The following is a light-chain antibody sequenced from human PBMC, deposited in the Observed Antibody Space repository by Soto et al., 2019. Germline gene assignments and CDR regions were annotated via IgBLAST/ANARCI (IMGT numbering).Light chain of an antibody. J-gene: IGLJ2*01. CDR1: SSNIGAGYD. V-gene: IGLV1-40*01. Sequence: QSVLTQPPSVSGAPGQRVTISCAGSSSNIGAGYDVHWYQQLPGTAPKLLIYSNNVRPSGVSDRFSGSRSGTSASLAITGVQGEDEADYYCQSYDRSLSGVIFGGGTKVTVL. CDR3: QSYDRSLSGVI. CDR2: SNN.